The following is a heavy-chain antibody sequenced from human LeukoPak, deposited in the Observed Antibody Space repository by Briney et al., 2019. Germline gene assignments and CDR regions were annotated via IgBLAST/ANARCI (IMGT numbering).Heavy chain of an antibody. V-gene: IGHV3-15*01. CDR2: IKSKTDGGTT. D-gene: IGHD6-19*01. CDR3: TNTPLRIAVAGMVY. J-gene: IGHJ4*02. Sequence: GGSLRLSCAASGFTFSNAWMSWVRQAPGKGLERVGRIKSKTDGGTTDYAAPVKGRFTISRDDSKNTLYLQMNSPKTEDTAVYYCTNTPLRIAVAGMVYWGQGTLVTVSS. CDR1: GFTFSNAW.